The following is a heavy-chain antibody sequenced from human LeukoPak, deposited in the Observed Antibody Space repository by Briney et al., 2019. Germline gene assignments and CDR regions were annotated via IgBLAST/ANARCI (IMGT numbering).Heavy chain of an antibody. D-gene: IGHD1-26*01. CDR3: ARDLIVGAPE. Sequence: PGRSLRLSCAASGFTFSRFWMSWVRQAPGEGLEWAANIKQDGREKYHVDSVKGRFTISRDNAKNSLSLQMNSLRAEDTAVYYCARDLIVGAPEGGQGTLVTVSS. CDR2: IKQDGREK. V-gene: IGHV3-7*01. J-gene: IGHJ4*02. CDR1: GFTFSRFW.